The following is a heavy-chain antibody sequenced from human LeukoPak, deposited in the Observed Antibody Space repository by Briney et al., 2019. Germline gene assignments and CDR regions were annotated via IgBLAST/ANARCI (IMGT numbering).Heavy chain of an antibody. J-gene: IGHJ4*02. CDR1: GGSISSHY. V-gene: IGHV4-59*11. D-gene: IGHD5-24*01. CDR3: ARDFRRGGYNYFDY. Sequence: SETLSLTCTVSGGSISSHYWSWIRQPPGKGLEWIGYIYYSGSTNYNPSLKSRVTISVDTSKNQFSLKLSSMTAGGPAVYDCARDFRRGGYNYFDYWGQGTLVTVSS. CDR2: IYYSGST.